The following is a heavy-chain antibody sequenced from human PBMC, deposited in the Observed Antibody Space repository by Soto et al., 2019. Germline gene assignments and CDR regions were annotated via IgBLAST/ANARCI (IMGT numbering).Heavy chain of an antibody. Sequence: EVQLVESGGGLVLPGGSLRLSCAASGFTFSTYWMHWVRQAPGEGLVWVSRINPDGRTTSYADSVKGRFTISRDNAENTLYLQMNSLRTEATAVYYCARVSTGESWFDPWGQGTLVTVSS. J-gene: IGHJ5*02. D-gene: IGHD3-9*01. CDR3: ARVSTGESWFDP. V-gene: IGHV3-74*01. CDR1: GFTFSTYW. CDR2: INPDGRTT.